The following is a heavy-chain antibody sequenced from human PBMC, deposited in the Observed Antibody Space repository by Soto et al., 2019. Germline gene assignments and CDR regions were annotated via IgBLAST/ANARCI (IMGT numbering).Heavy chain of an antibody. CDR3: ARLALYCGGDCYPDY. J-gene: IGHJ4*02. D-gene: IGHD2-21*02. CDR1: GGSISSGGYS. V-gene: IGHV4-30-2*01. Sequence: PSETLSLTCAVSGGSISSGGYSWSWIRQRPGKGLEWIGYIYHSGSTYYNPSLKSRVTISVDRSKNQFSLKLSSVTAADTAVYYCARLALYCGGDCYPDYWGQGTLVTVSS. CDR2: IYHSGST.